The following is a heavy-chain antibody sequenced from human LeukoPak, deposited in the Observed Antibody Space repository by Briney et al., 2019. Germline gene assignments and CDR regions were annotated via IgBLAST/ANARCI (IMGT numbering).Heavy chain of an antibody. CDR1: GFTFDDYG. CDR3: AKGDFYGSGRDYYYYMDV. Sequence: PGGSLRLSCAASGFTFDDYGMSWVRQAPGKGLEWFSAISGSGGRTYYADSVKGRFTISRDNSKNQLYLQMNSLRAEDTAVYNCAKGDFYGSGRDYYYYMDVWGKGTTVTISS. J-gene: IGHJ6*03. D-gene: IGHD3-10*01. CDR2: ISGSGGRT. V-gene: IGHV3-23*01.